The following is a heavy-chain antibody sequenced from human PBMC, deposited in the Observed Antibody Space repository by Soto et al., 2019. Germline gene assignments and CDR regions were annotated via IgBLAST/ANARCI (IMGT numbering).Heavy chain of an antibody. CDR3: AREYTYGSNFFDC. V-gene: IGHV4-31*03. J-gene: IGHJ4*02. CDR2: ISHSGST. D-gene: IGHD5-18*01. CDR1: GGSISSAAYY. Sequence: QVQLQESGPGLVKPSQTLSLSCTASGGSISSAAYYWSWIRQHPGKGLEWIGYISHSGSTYYTPSLKSRVIISADTSKNQFSPNLTSVTAADTAVYYCAREYTYGSNFFDCWGQGALVTVSS.